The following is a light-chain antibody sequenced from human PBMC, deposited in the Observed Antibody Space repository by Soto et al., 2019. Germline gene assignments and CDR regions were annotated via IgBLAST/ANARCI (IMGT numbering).Light chain of an antibody. CDR2: TAA. CDR1: QTVSTS. J-gene: IGKJ2*01. V-gene: IGKV1-39*01. CDR3: QQSHDFPYT. Sequence: IQMNQSPSSLSASVGDRVTITCRASQTVSTSLNWYQQKLGKAPNLLIYTAASLQSGAPSRFSGSGSGTDFTLTISSLQPEDFGTYYCQQSHDFPYTFGQGTKVDIK.